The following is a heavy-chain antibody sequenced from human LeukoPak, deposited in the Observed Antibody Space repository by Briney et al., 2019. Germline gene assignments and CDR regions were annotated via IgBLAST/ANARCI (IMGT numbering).Heavy chain of an antibody. D-gene: IGHD1-26*01. J-gene: IGHJ4*02. Sequence: PGGSLRLSCAASGFTFSSYAMHWVRQAPGKGLEWVAVISYDGSNKYYADSVKGRFTISRDNSKNTLYLQMNSLRAEDTAVYYCARAELLSLDYWGQGTLVTVSP. CDR2: ISYDGSNK. CDR1: GFTFSSYA. V-gene: IGHV3-30*04. CDR3: ARAELLSLDY.